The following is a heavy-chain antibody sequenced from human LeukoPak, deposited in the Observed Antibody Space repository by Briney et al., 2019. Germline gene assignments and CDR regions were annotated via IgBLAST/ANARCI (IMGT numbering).Heavy chain of an antibody. V-gene: IGHV3-23*01. CDR2: ISGSGGST. CDR1: GFTFSSYG. D-gene: IGHD6-13*01. CDR3: ARDPMYSSSWYRFDY. J-gene: IGHJ4*02. Sequence: GGSLRLSCAASGFTFSSYGMSWVRQAPGKGLEWVSGISGSGGSTYYADSVKGRFTISRDNSKNTLYLQMNSLRAEDAAVYYCARDPMYSSSWYRFDYWGQGTLVTVSS.